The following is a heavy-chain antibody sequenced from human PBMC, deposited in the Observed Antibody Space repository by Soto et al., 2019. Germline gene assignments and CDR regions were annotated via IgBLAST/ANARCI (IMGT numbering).Heavy chain of an antibody. Sequence: ASVKVSCKASGGTFSSYAISWVRQAPGQGLEWMGGIIPIFGTANYAQKFQGRVTITADESTSTAYMELSSLRSEDTAVYYCARDWDKGYYYGMDVWGQGTTGTVSS. CDR1: GGTFSSYA. CDR3: ARDWDKGYYYGMDV. V-gene: IGHV1-69*13. D-gene: IGHD1-26*01. J-gene: IGHJ6*02. CDR2: IIPIFGTA.